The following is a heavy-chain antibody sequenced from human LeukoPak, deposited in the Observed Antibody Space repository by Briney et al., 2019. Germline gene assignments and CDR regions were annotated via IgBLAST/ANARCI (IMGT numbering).Heavy chain of an antibody. CDR1: GGSFSAYH. D-gene: IGHD4-23*01. V-gene: IGHV4-34*01. J-gene: IGHJ3*02. CDR2: INHSGST. Sequence: SETLSLTCAVYGGSFSAYHWSWIRRSPGKGLERIGEINHSGSTNYNPSLKSRVTISVDTSKNQFSLKLSSVTAADTAVYYCARNALTTDYGGNSGTAFDIWGQGTMVTVSS. CDR3: ARNALTTDYGGNSGTAFDI.